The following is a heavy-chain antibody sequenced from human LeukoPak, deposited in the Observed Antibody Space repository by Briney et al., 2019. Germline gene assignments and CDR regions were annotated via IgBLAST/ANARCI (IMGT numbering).Heavy chain of an antibody. J-gene: IGHJ4*02. CDR1: GYTFTSYG. V-gene: IGHV1-69*13. D-gene: IGHD4-17*01. Sequence: ASVKVSCKASGYTFTSYGISWVRQAPGQGLEWMGGIIPIFGTANYAQKFQGRVTITADESTSTAYMELSSLRSEDTAVYYCASSPPGYGVDYWGQGTLVTVSS. CDR2: IIPIFGTA. CDR3: ASSPPGYGVDY.